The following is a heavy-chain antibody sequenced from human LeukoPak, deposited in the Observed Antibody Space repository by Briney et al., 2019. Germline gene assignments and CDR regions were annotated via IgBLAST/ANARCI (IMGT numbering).Heavy chain of an antibody. CDR3: ARCDSSSWLPDY. CDR1: GGSISSYY. J-gene: IGHJ4*02. Sequence: SETLSLTCTVSGGSISSYYWSWIRQPAGKGLEWIGRIYTSGSTNYNPSLKSRVTISVDTSKNQFSLKLSSVTAADTAVYYCARCDSSSWLPDYWGQGTLVTVSS. D-gene: IGHD6-13*01. CDR2: IYTSGST. V-gene: IGHV4-4*07.